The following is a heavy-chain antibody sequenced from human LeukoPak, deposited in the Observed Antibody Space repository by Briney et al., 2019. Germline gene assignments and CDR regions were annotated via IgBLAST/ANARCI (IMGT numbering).Heavy chain of an antibody. J-gene: IGHJ4*02. D-gene: IGHD5-24*01. CDR2: IIPILGIA. Sequence: GASVKVSCKASGGTFSSYAISWVRQAPGQGLEWMGRIIPILGIANYAQKFQGRVTITADKSTSTAYMELSSLRSEDTAVYYCGRDLGDGYSISVGGGRETRVPVSS. V-gene: IGHV1-69*04. CDR3: GRDLGDGYSISVG. CDR1: GGTFSSYA.